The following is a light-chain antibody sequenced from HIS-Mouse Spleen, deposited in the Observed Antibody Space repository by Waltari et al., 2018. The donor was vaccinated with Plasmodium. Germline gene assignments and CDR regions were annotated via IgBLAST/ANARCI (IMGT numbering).Light chain of an antibody. CDR2: DVS. V-gene: IGLV2-11*01. CDR1: SSDVGGYNY. Sequence: QSALTQPRSVSGSPGQSVTISCTGTSSDVGGYNYVSWYQQHPGKAPKLMMYDVSKRHAGEPLRFAGSKSRNAASPTISGLQAEADADYYCCSYAGSYTVVFGGGTKLTVL. J-gene: IGLJ2*01. CDR3: CSYAGSYTVV.